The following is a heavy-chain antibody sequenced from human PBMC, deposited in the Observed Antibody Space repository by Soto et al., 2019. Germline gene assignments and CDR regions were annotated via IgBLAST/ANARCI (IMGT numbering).Heavy chain of an antibody. V-gene: IGHV3-23*01. CDR2: ISGSGGST. Sequence: GGFIRVSCAASECKCRSYAMSWVRQDPGKGLEWVSAISGSGGSTYYADSVKGRFTISRDNSKNTLYLQMNSLRAEDTAVYYCAKDLSKSITGTPGLIDYWGQGTLVTVSS. CDR3: AKDLSKSITGTPGLIDY. J-gene: IGHJ4*02. D-gene: IGHD1-7*01. CDR1: ECKCRSYA.